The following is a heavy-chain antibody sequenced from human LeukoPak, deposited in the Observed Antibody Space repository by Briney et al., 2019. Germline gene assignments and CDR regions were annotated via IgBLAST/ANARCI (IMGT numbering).Heavy chain of an antibody. CDR1: GFTFSSYS. V-gene: IGHV3-48*01. D-gene: IGHD4-11*01. J-gene: IGHJ5*01. CDR3: ASNDYNNYPNRFDL. CDR2: ISSTSSSI. Sequence: PGGSLRLPSTASGFTFSSYSMNWVRQAPGKGLEWVSYISSTSSSIYYADSVQGRFTISRDNAKNSLYLQMNSLRAEDTAVYYCASNDYNNYPNRFDLLGQGTMVTVSS.